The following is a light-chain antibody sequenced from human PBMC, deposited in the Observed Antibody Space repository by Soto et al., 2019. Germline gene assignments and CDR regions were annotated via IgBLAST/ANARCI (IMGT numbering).Light chain of an antibody. CDR1: QSISSW. J-gene: IGKJ1*01. CDR2: DAS. Sequence: DIQMTQSPSTLSASVGDRVTITCRASQSISSWLAWYQQKPGKAPKLLIYDASSLESGVPSRFSGSGSGTEFTLTIIILQPDDFATYYCQQYNSYSPRTFGQGTKVDIK. CDR3: QQYNSYSPRT. V-gene: IGKV1-5*01.